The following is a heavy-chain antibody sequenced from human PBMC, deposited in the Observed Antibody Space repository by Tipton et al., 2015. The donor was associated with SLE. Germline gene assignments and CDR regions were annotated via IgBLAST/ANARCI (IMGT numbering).Heavy chain of an antibody. J-gene: IGHJ3*01. CDR2: IYPGESET. CDR3: ARRGSQLAFDV. CDR1: GYSFTNYW. D-gene: IGHD1-26*01. Sequence: QLVQSGAEVKKPGESLKISCKASGYSFTNYWIGWVRQMPGKGLEWMGIIYPGESETRYSPSFQGQVTISADRSTAYLQWSSLKSSDTAMYYCARRGSQLAFDVWGQGTMVTVSS. V-gene: IGHV5-51*03.